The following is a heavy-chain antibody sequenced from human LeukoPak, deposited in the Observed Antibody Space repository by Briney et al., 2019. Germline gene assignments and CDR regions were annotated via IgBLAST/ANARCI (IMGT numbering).Heavy chain of an antibody. CDR1: GGSFSGYY. V-gene: IGHV4-34*01. Sequence: SGTLSLTCAVYGGSFSGYYWSWIRQPPGKGLEWIGEINHSGSTNYNPSLKSRVTISVDTSKNQFSLKLSSVTAADTAVYYCARAGGGRLRYFDWLPSRVSHGSGAFDIWGQGTMVTVSS. D-gene: IGHD3-9*01. CDR2: INHSGST. CDR3: ARAGGGRLRYFDWLPSRVSHGSGAFDI. J-gene: IGHJ3*02.